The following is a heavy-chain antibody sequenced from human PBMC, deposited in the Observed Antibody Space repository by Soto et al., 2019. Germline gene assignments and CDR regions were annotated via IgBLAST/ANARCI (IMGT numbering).Heavy chain of an antibody. D-gene: IGHD6-6*01. CDR3: ARGAIAARPSNWFDP. CDR2: INHSGST. Sequence: QVQLQQWGAGLLKPSETLSLTCAVYGGSFSGYYWSWIRQPPGKGLEWIGEINHSGSTNYNPSLKSRVTISVDTSKNQSSLKLSSVTAADTAVYYCARGAIAARPSNWFDPWGQGTLVTVSS. CDR1: GGSFSGYY. J-gene: IGHJ5*02. V-gene: IGHV4-34*01.